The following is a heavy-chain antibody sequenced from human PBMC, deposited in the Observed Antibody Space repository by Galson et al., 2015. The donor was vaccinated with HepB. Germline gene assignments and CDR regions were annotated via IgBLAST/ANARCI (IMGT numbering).Heavy chain of an antibody. CDR1: GYTFTSYG. D-gene: IGHD1-26*01. V-gene: IGHV1-18*01. Sequence: SVKVSCKASGYTFTSYGISWVRQAPGQGLEWMGWISAYNGNTNYAQKLQGRVTMTTDTSTSTAYMELRSLRSDDTAVYYCARDPVPIVGATRVYYYYYMDVWGKGTTVTVSS. CDR3: ARDPVPIVGATRVYYYYYMDV. J-gene: IGHJ6*03. CDR2: ISAYNGNT.